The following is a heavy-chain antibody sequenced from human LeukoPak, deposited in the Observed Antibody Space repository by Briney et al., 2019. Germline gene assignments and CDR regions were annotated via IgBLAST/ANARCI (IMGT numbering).Heavy chain of an antibody. Sequence: SETLSLTCTVSGGSITSYHWSWIRQPPGKGLEWIGSIYYSGSTNYSPSLKSRVTISIDTSKNQFSLKLTSVTAADTAVYYCARGFADSSGYLLSYFDYWGQGTLVTVSS. CDR3: ARGFADSSGYLLSYFDY. CDR2: IYYSGST. J-gene: IGHJ4*02. CDR1: GGSITSYH. D-gene: IGHD3-22*01. V-gene: IGHV4-59*01.